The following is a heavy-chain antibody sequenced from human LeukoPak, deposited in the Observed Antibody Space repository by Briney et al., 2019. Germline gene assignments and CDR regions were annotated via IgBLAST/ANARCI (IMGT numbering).Heavy chain of an antibody. D-gene: IGHD6-13*01. Sequence: PGGSPRLSCAASGFTFSSYGMHRVRQAPGKGLEWVAVIWYDGSNKYYADSVKGRFTISRDNSKNTLYLQMNSLRAEDTAVYYCAREIRIAAAGRSFDPWGQGTLVTVSS. CDR2: IWYDGSNK. CDR1: GFTFSSYG. V-gene: IGHV3-33*01. J-gene: IGHJ5*02. CDR3: AREIRIAAAGRSFDP.